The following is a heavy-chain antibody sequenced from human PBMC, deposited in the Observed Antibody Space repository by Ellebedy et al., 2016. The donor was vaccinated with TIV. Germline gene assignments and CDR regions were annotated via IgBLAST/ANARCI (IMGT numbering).Heavy chain of an antibody. J-gene: IGHJ4*03. Sequence: PGGSLRLSCAASGFTFSDYWMSWVRQAPGKGLEWVANIKQDGSEKWYVDSVKGRFTISRDNAKNSLYLQMSSLRAEDTAVYYCARDQGWAYPGSTRSDYWGQGTLVTVSS. CDR1: GFTFSDYW. CDR2: IKQDGSEK. CDR3: ARDQGWAYPGSTRSDY. D-gene: IGHD3-10*01. V-gene: IGHV3-7*01.